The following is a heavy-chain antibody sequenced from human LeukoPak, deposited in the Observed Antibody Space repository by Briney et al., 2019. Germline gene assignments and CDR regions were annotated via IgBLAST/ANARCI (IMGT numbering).Heavy chain of an antibody. CDR2: IYYSGST. J-gene: IGHJ3*02. Sequence: SETLSLTCTVSGGSISSYYWSWIRQPPGKGLEWIGYIYYSGSTDYNPSLKSRVTISVDTSKNQFSLKLSSVTAADTAVYYCAREYYYDSGGYGAFDIWGQGTVVTVSS. D-gene: IGHD3-22*01. V-gene: IGHV4-59*12. CDR1: GGSISSYY. CDR3: AREYYYDSGGYGAFDI.